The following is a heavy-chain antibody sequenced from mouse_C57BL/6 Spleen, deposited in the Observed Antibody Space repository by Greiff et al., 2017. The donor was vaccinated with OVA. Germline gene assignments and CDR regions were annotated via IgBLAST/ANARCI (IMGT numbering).Heavy chain of an antibody. Sequence: EVQLQESGPGLVKPSQSLSLTCSVTGYSITSGYYWNWIRQFPGNKLEWMGYISYDGSNNYNPSLKNRISITRDTSKNQFFLKLNSVTTEDTASYYCARDPLHAMDYWGQGTSVTVSS. J-gene: IGHJ4*01. D-gene: IGHD2-10*01. CDR3: ARDPLHAMDY. V-gene: IGHV3-6*01. CDR2: ISYDGSN. CDR1: GYSITSGYY.